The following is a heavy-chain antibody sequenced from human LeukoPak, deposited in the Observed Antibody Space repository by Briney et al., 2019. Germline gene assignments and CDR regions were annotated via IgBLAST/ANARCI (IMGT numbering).Heavy chain of an antibody. CDR1: GYTFAGFY. J-gene: IGHJ5*02. D-gene: IGHD6-19*01. Sequence: PGASVKVSCKASGYTFAGFYIHWVRQAPGQGLEWVGWVDPISGASNYAQKFQGRVTMTRDTSITTAYMELNSLKSDDTAVYYCAREGGGPVAGIGWFGPWGQGTLVTVSS. V-gene: IGHV1-2*02. CDR3: AREGGGPVAGIGWFGP. CDR2: VDPISGAS.